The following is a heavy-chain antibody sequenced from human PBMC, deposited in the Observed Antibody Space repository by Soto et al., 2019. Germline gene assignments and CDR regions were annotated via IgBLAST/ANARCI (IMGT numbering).Heavy chain of an antibody. J-gene: IGHJ4*02. CDR1: GDSMSKYY. CDR3: ARTVGAAYYFDF. Sequence: QVQLQESGPGLVKPSETLSLTCNVSGDSMSKYYWSWVRQPAGKGLEWIGRIWTSGSTNYNPSLKSRFTMSIDTSNKHFSLDLKSVTAADTAVYYCARTVGAAYYFDFWGQGVLVTVSS. V-gene: IGHV4-4*07. CDR2: IWTSGST. D-gene: IGHD3-16*01.